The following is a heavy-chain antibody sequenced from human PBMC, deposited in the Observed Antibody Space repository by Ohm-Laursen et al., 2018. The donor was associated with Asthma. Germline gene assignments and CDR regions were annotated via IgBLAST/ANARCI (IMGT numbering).Heavy chain of an antibody. CDR1: GFTFSDYY. CDR3: TRDRVDIVTTMRLQYYGMDV. V-gene: IGHV3-11*04. J-gene: IGHJ6*02. Sequence: SLRLSCAASGFTFSDYYMSWIRQAPGKGLEWVSFISSSGFTIYYADSVKGRFTISRDNAKNSLYLQMNSLRAEDTAVYYCTRDRVDIVTTMRLQYYGMDVWGQGTTVTVSS. CDR2: ISSSGFTI. D-gene: IGHD5-12*01.